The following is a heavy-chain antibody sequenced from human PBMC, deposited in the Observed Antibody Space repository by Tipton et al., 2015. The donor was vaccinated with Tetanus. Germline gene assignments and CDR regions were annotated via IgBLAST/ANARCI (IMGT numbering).Heavy chain of an antibody. Sequence: GSLRLSCAASGFTFSSYAMSWVRQAPGKGLEWVSAISGSGGSTYYADSVKGRFTISRDNSKNTLYLQMNSLRAEDTAVYYCAKAPHKEQWLGYNWFDPWGQGTLVTVSS. CDR2: ISGSGGST. V-gene: IGHV3-23*01. J-gene: IGHJ5*02. CDR3: AKAPHKEQWLGYNWFDP. CDR1: GFTFSSYA. D-gene: IGHD6-19*01.